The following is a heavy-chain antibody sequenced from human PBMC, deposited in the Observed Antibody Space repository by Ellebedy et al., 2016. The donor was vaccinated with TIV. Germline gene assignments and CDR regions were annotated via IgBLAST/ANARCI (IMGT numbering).Heavy chain of an antibody. CDR3: ASPGYYGPFDH. D-gene: IGHD3-3*01. Sequence: ASVKVSCKASGYTFTRHYMHWVRQAPGQGLEWMGCINPNSGGTNFAQQFQDRVTMTSDTSISTAYMELSRLTADDTAVYYCASPGYYGPFDHWGRGTLVTVSS. CDR2: INPNSGGT. J-gene: IGHJ4*02. V-gene: IGHV1-2*02. CDR1: GYTFTRHY.